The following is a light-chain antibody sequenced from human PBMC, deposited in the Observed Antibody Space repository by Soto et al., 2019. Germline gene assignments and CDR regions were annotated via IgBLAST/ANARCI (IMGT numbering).Light chain of an antibody. J-gene: IGLJ3*02. Sequence: QPVLTQSSSASASLGSSVKLTCTLSSGHSSYIIAWHQQQPGKAPRYLMKLEGSGSYNKGSGVPDRFSGSSSGADRYLTISNLQFEDEAAYYCETWDGNTRVFGGGTKLTVL. CDR2: LEGSGSY. CDR1: SGHSSYI. CDR3: ETWDGNTRV. V-gene: IGLV4-60*02.